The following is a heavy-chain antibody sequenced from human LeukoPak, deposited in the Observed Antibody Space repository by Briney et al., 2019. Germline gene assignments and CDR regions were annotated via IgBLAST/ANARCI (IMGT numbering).Heavy chain of an antibody. J-gene: IGHJ5*02. Sequence: ASVKVSCKASGYTFTGYYMHWVRQAPGQGLEWMGWINPNSGGTNYAQKFQGRVTMTRDTSISTAYMELSRLRSDDTAVYYCARDLRYYYDSSGYRIRWFDPWGQGTLVTVSS. CDR2: INPNSGGT. D-gene: IGHD3-22*01. CDR3: ARDLRYYYDSSGYRIRWFDP. CDR1: GYTFTGYY. V-gene: IGHV1-2*02.